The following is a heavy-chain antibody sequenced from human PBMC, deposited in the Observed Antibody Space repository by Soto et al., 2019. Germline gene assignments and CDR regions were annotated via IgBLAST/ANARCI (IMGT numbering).Heavy chain of an antibody. D-gene: IGHD3-22*01. CDR3: ARIYDSSGYYYSDY. CDR1: GFTFTRYS. V-gene: IGHV3-21*01. CDR2: ISSTTNYI. J-gene: IGHJ4*02. Sequence: GGSLRLSCAASGFTFTRYSMNWVRQAPGKGLEWVSSISSTTNYIYYGDSMKGRFTISRDNAKNSLYLQMNSLRAEDTAVYYCARIYDSSGYYYSDYWGQGTLVTVSS.